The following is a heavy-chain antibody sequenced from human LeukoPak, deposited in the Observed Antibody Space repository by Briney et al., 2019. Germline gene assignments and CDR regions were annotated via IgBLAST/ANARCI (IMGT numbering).Heavy chain of an antibody. J-gene: IGHJ4*02. CDR3: AKRGY. V-gene: IGHV3-15*01. CDR1: GFSLSNAW. Sequence: GGSLRLSCAASGFSLSNAWMSWVRQAPGKGLEWVGRIKSKTDGGTADYAAPVEDRFTISSDDSKNTLYVQMKRLNNEETAVYYCAKRGYWGQGTLVPVSS. CDR2: IKSKTDGGTA.